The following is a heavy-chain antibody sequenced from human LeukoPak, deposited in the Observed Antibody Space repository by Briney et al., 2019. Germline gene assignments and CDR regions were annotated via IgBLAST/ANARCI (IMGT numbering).Heavy chain of an antibody. CDR2: INSDGSST. J-gene: IGHJ5*02. V-gene: IGHV3-74*01. Sequence: GGSLRLSCAASGFTFSSYWMHWVRQAPGKGLVWVSRINSDGSSTSYADSVKGRFTISRDNAKNTLYLQMNSLRAEDTAVYHCSRAWIQLPNWFDPWGQGTLVTVSS. CDR1: GFTFSSYW. CDR3: SRAWIQLPNWFDP. D-gene: IGHD5-18*01.